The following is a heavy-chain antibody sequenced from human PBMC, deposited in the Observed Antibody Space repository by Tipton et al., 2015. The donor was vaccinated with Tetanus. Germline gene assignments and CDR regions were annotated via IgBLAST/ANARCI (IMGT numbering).Heavy chain of an antibody. D-gene: IGHD6-6*01. J-gene: IGHJ4*02. CDR3: TRDLSSIAAREGWEAYYFDY. CDR1: GFTFGDYA. Sequence: SLRLSCTASGFTFGDYAMSWFRQAPGKGLEWVGFIRSKAYGGTTEYAASVKGRFTISRDDSKSIAYLQMNSLKTEDTAVYYCTRDLSSIAAREGWEAYYFDYWGQGTLVTVSS. V-gene: IGHV3-49*03. CDR2: IRSKAYGGTT.